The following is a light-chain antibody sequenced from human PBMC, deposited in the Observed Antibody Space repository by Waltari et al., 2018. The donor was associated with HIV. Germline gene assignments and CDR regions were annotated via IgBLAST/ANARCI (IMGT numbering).Light chain of an antibody. CDR1: SLRNVS. J-gene: IGLJ1*01. Sequence: SSDLTQDPAVSVALGQTVRITCQGDSLRNVSANWYQQKPGQAPVLIIYDQNRRPSGIPDRFTASGSGDTASLTISETQAEDEADYFCNSRDIHTNEHFFGPGTTVTVL. CDR2: DQN. CDR3: NSRDIHTNEHF. V-gene: IGLV3-19*01.